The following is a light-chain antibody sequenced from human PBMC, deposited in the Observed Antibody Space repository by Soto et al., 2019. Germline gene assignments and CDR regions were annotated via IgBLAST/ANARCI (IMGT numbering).Light chain of an antibody. J-gene: IGKJ5*01. CDR1: QSISTF. Sequence: DIQMTQSPSSLSASVGDRVTITCRASQSISTFLNWYQQKPGKAPKLVIYAASSLQSGVPSRFSGSGSGTDFTLTISSLQPEDFATYYCQQSFNTPIAFGQGTRLEI. V-gene: IGKV1-39*01. CDR2: AAS. CDR3: QQSFNTPIA.